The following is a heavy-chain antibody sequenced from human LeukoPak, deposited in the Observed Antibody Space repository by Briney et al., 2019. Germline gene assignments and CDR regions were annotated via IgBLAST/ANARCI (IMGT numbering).Heavy chain of an antibody. Sequence: GGSLRLSCAASGFTFNSYVISWVRQAPGKGLEWVSTISGSGGSTHYADSVRGRFTISRDNSKNTVYLQMSSLRAEDTAMYYCAKGGSVSYLYYFDYWGQGTLVTVSP. V-gene: IGHV3-23*01. CDR3: AKGGSVSYLYYFDY. CDR2: ISGSGGST. CDR1: GFTFNSYV. D-gene: IGHD3-10*01. J-gene: IGHJ4*02.